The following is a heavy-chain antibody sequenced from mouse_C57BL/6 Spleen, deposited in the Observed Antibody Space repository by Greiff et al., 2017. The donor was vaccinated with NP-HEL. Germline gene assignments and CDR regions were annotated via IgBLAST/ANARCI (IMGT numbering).Heavy chain of an antibody. CDR2: ISDGGSYT. J-gene: IGHJ3*01. V-gene: IGHV5-4*01. CDR1: GFTFSSYA. D-gene: IGHD2-2*01. Sequence: EVQRVESGGGLVKPGGSLKLSCAASGFTFSSYAMSWVRQTPEKRLEWVATISDGGSYTYYPDNVKGRFTISRDNAKNNLYLQMSHLKSEDTAMYYCARESPGGGYPFAYWGQGTLVTVSA. CDR3: ARESPGGGYPFAY.